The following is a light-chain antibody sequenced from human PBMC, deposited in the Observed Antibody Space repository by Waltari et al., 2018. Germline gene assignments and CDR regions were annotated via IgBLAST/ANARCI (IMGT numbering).Light chain of an antibody. CDR1: SGNIASNF. J-gene: IGLJ3*02. CDR3: QSYDTNNGV. Sequence: NFMLTQPLSVSASPGKPVTISCTRSSGNIASNFVQWYQHRQSSAPTTVIHEDNQRPSGVPGRFSVSIDRSSNAAAITISGLKTEDEADYFCQSYDTNNGVFGGGTKLTVL. CDR2: EDN. V-gene: IGLV6-57*03.